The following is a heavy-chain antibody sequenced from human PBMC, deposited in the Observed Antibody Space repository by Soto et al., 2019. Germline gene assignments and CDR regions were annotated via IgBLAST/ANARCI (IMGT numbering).Heavy chain of an antibody. CDR2: IKSKRDGGTT. J-gene: IGHJ4*01. Sequence: EVQLVESGGGLVKPGGSLRLSCAASGFDFSNGWMSWVRQVPGKGLEWVGRIKSKRDGGTTDYAAPVNGRFTISREDSKNMLFLQMDSVINEGAGVYYCSTDEGEWGQGALVTVSS. CDR3: STDEGE. D-gene: IGHD3-16*01. CDR1: GFDFSNGW. V-gene: IGHV3-15*05.